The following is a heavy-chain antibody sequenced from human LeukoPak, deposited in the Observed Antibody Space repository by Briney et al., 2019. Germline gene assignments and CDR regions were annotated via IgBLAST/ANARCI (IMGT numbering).Heavy chain of an antibody. Sequence: PSETLSLTCTVSGGSISSSSYYRGWIRQPPGKGLEWVSAISGSGGSTYYADSVKGRFTISRDNSKNTLYLQMNSLRAEDTAVYYCAKGTQWLLQYFDYWGQGTLVTVSS. CDR1: GGSISSSSYY. V-gene: IGHV3-23*01. J-gene: IGHJ4*02. CDR3: AKGTQWLLQYFDY. CDR2: ISGSGGST. D-gene: IGHD6-19*01.